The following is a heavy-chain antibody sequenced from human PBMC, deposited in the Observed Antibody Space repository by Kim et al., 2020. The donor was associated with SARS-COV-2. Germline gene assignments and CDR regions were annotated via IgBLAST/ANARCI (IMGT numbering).Heavy chain of an antibody. CDR1: GFTFSRHG. V-gene: IGHV3-30*18. CDR3: VKDSSSGWYSEGLGFAF. J-gene: IGHJ4*01. D-gene: IGHD6-19*01. Sequence: GGSLRLSCAASGFTFSRHGMHWVRQAPGKGLEWLALIANDGTNEQYADSVKGRFSISRDNNNRKVFLQMNSLRLEDTAVYFCVKDSSSGWYSEGLGFAFWGHGNWVAVSS. CDR2: IANDGTNE.